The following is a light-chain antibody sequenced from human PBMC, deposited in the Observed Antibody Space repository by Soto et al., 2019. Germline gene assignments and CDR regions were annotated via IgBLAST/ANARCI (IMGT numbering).Light chain of an antibody. CDR1: LSVSVY. CDR2: DAS. CDR3: QQYSSFSS. J-gene: IGKJ1*01. V-gene: IGKV3-11*01. Sequence: VVLTQSPATLSLSPGERATLSCRTSLSVSVYLDWYQQKPGQAPRLLISDASNRATGIPARFSGSGSGTEFTLTISSLQPDDFATYYCQQYSSFSSFGQGTKVDIK.